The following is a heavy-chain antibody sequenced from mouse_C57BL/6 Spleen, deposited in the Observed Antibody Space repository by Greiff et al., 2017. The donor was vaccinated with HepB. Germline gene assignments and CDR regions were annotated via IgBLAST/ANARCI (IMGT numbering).Heavy chain of an antibody. CDR1: GFTFSDYG. J-gene: IGHJ1*03. V-gene: IGHV5-17*01. CDR3: ASLYGSSPHWYFDV. CDR2: ISSGSSTI. D-gene: IGHD1-1*01. Sequence: EVKLVESGGGLVKPGGSLKLSCAASGFTFSDYGMHWVRQAPEKGLEWVAYISSGSSTIYYADTVKGRFTISRDNAKNTLFLQMTSLRSEDTAMYYCASLYGSSPHWYFDVWGTGTTVTVSS.